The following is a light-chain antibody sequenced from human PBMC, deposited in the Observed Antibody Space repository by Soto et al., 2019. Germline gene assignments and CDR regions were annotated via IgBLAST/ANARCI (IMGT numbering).Light chain of an antibody. CDR1: HDVSSW. CDR2: GAS. Sequence: DIQMTQSPYSVSASVEDRVTITCRASHDVSSWVAWYQQKAGAAPKLLIYGASTLQSGVPSRFSGSRSGTDFTLTISNLEPEDFPTYYCQQAGSFPTLGQGTRLEIK. V-gene: IGKV1-12*01. J-gene: IGKJ5*01. CDR3: QQAGSFPT.